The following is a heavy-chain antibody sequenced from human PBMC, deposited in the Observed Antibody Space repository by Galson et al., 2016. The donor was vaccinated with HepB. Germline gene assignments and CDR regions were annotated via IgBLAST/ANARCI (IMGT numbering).Heavy chain of an antibody. CDR2: ISGSGSNT. J-gene: IGHJ4*02. CDR3: TFESTQSSMAGNY. D-gene: IGHD6-19*01. CDR1: GFTFSSYA. V-gene: IGHV3-23*01. Sequence: SLRLSCAASGFTFSSYAISWVRQAPGKGLEWVSAISGSGSNTYYADSVKGRSAISRDNSKNTLYLQMNSLRAEDAAVYYCTFESTQSSMAGNYWGQGTLVTVSS.